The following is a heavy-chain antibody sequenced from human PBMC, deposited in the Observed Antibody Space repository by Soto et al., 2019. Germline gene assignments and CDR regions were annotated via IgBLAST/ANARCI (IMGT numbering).Heavy chain of an antibody. Sequence: SETLSLTCSFSGDSVTSHYLTWIRQSPEKGLEWIGYMHYTGFSHYNPSLKSRLTISVDRSKNQFSLKLTSVTVADTAVYYCARGRITIRLTPWRGYYMDVWGKGTTVTVSS. CDR2: MHYTGFS. V-gene: IGHV4-59*02. D-gene: IGHD3-3*01. J-gene: IGHJ6*03. CDR3: ARGRITIRLTPWRGYYMDV. CDR1: GDSVTSHY.